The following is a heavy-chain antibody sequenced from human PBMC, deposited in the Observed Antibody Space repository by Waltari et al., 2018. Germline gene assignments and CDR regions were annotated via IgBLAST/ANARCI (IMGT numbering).Heavy chain of an antibody. J-gene: IGHJ5*02. CDR3: ARDLSLVVEGATQGP. CDR1: GYTFTGYY. D-gene: IGHD1-26*01. Sequence: QVQLVQSGAEVQKPGASVKVSCKASGYTFTGYYMHWVRQAPGQGLEWMGRINPNSGGTNYAQKFQGRVTMTRDTSISTAYMELSRLRSDDTAVYYCARDLSLVVEGATQGPWGQGTLVTVSS. V-gene: IGHV1-2*06. CDR2: INPNSGGT.